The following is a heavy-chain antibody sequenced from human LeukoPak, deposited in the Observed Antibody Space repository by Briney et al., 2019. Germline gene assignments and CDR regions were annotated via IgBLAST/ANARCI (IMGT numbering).Heavy chain of an antibody. Sequence: GGSLRLSCAASGFTFRTYWMHWVRQAPGKGLVWVSRISGDGRSTSYAGFVKGRFTISRDNAKNTLYLQMNSLRAEDTAVYYCARGSDYYDSSGYFDYWGQGTLVTVSS. CDR2: ISGDGRST. D-gene: IGHD3-22*01. CDR1: GFTFRTYW. J-gene: IGHJ4*02. V-gene: IGHV3-74*01. CDR3: ARGSDYYDSSGYFDY.